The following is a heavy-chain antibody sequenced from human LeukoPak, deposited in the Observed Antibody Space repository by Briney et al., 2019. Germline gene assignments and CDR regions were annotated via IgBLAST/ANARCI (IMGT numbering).Heavy chain of an antibody. CDR2: INHSGST. Sequence: PSETLSLTCTVSGGSISSSSYYWGWIRQPPGKGLEWIGEINHSGSTNYNPSLKSRVTISVDTSKNQFSLKLSSVTAADTAVYYCARGVVWGSYRHRYGAPPKFDYWGQGTLVTVSS. CDR3: ARGVVWGSYRHRYGAPPKFDY. CDR1: GGSISSSSYY. V-gene: IGHV4-39*07. J-gene: IGHJ4*02. D-gene: IGHD3-16*02.